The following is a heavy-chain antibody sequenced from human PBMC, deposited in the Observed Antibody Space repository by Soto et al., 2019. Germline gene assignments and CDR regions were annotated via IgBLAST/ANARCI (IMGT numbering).Heavy chain of an antibody. CDR1: GFTFSYYY. D-gene: IGHD6-13*01. Sequence: GGSLILSCAASGFTFSYYYMSWIRQIPGKGLEWVSYISGTSDSIPYADSGKGRFTISRDNAKNSRYLQMNSLRAEDTAVYYCARVAVLAAAGTTDYWGQGTLVTVSS. CDR3: ARVAVLAAAGTTDY. J-gene: IGHJ4*02. CDR2: ISGTSDSI. V-gene: IGHV3-11*06.